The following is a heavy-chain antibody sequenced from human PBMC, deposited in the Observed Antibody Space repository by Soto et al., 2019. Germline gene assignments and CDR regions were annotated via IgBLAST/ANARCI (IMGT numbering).Heavy chain of an antibody. V-gene: IGHV4-59*01. CDR3: AQTTGWPGLDY. D-gene: IGHD6-19*01. Sequence: QVQLQESGPGLVKPSETMSLTCSASGASISRFYWNWIRQPPGKGLEWIGHIYNGESTNYNTSLKSRVTISVDTSKNQFSLKLTSVTAADTAVYYCAQTTGWPGLDYWSQGTLVTVSS. CDR2: IYNGEST. CDR1: GASISRFY. J-gene: IGHJ4*02.